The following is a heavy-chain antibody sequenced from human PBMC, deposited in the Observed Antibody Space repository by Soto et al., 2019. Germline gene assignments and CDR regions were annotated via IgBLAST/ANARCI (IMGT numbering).Heavy chain of an antibody. D-gene: IGHD6-13*01. Sequence: QVQLVQSGAEVKKPGASVKVSCKASGYTFTSYAMHWVRQAPGQRLEWMGWIIAGNGNTKYSQKFQGRVTITRDTSASTAYMELSNLRSEDTDVYYCARGLGIWWFDPWGQGTLVTVSS. V-gene: IGHV1-3*01. J-gene: IGHJ5*02. CDR1: GYTFTSYA. CDR3: ARGLGIWWFDP. CDR2: IIAGNGNT.